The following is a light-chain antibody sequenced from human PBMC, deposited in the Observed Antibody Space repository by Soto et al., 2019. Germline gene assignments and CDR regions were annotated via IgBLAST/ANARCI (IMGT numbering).Light chain of an antibody. J-gene: IGLJ2*01. V-gene: IGLV2-14*03. CDR2: DVS. CDR3: SSYTRRNTVI. CDR1: SSDIGGFNY. Sequence: QSALTQPASVSGSPGQSITISCTGTSSDIGGFNYVCWYQHHPGKAPKLLISDVSNRPSGVSTRFSGSKSDNAASLTISGLQAEDEADYYCSSYTRRNTVIFGGGTKLTVL.